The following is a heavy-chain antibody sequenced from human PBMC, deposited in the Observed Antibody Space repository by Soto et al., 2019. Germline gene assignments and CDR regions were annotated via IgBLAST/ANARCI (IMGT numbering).Heavy chain of an antibody. CDR2: ISYDGRNN. D-gene: IGHD6-13*01. CDR1: GFTLSSYA. CDR3: ARDLRGYSSSYDYGMDV. J-gene: IGHJ6*02. V-gene: IGHV3-30*04. Sequence: GGSLRRPCAASGFTLSSYAMHRVRQAPGKGLEWVEVISYDGRNNYYGYSGQGRLTISRDNSKNTLYLQMNSLRAEDTAVYYCARDLRGYSSSYDYGMDVWGQGITVAV.